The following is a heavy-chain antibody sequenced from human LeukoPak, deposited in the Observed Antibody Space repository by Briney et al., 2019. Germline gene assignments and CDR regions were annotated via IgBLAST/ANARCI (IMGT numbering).Heavy chain of an antibody. D-gene: IGHD3-10*01. V-gene: IGHV3-23*01. J-gene: IGHJ4*02. CDR2: ISGSGDNT. Sequence: GGSLRLSCAASGFTFSSHGMSWVRQAPGKGLEWVSTISGSGDNTYYADSVKGRFTISRDNSKNTLYLQMNSLRAEDTAVYYCAKGLSGSPPPYWGQGTLVTVSS. CDR1: GFTFSSHG. CDR3: AKGLSGSPPPY.